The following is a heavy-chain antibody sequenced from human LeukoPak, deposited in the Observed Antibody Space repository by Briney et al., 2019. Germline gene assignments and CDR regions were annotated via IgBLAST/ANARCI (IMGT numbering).Heavy chain of an antibody. CDR3: TRGGIVATIGYGMDV. J-gene: IGHJ6*02. CDR2: IRNEAFGGTT. V-gene: IGHV3-49*04. CDR1: GFTFDDYA. D-gene: IGHD5-12*01. Sequence: GRSLRLSCTASGFTFDDYALSWVRQAPGKGLEWVGLIRNEAFGGTTEYAASVEGRFSISRDNSKSIAYLQMNSLQTEDTAVYYCTRGGIVATIGYGMDVWGQGTTVTVFS.